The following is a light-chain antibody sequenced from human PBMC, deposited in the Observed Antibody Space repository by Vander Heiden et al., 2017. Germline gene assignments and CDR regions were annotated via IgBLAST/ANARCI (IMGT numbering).Light chain of an antibody. CDR1: QTLLHSNGYKY. CDR2: LGD. CDR3: MQALQTPWT. J-gene: IGKJ1*01. Sequence: DIVMTQSPLSLPVTPGEPASISCRSSQTLLHSNGYKYLDWYLQKPGQSPQLLMYLGDNRASGVADRFSGSGSGTDFTLKISRVEAEDVGVYYCMQALQTPWTFGQGTKVEIK. V-gene: IGKV2-28*01.